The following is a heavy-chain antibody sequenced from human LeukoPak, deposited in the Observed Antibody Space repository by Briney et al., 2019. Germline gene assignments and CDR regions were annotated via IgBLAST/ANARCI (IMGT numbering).Heavy chain of an antibody. D-gene: IGHD2-2*01. CDR1: GYTFTGYY. V-gene: IGHV1-2*02. J-gene: IGHJ3*02. Sequence: GASVKVSCKASGYTFTGYYMHWVRQAPGQGLEWTGWINPNSGGTNYAQRFQGRVTMTRDTSISTAYMELSRLRSDDTAVYYCARETSTSRGAFDIWGQGTMVTVSS. CDR2: INPNSGGT. CDR3: ARETSTSRGAFDI.